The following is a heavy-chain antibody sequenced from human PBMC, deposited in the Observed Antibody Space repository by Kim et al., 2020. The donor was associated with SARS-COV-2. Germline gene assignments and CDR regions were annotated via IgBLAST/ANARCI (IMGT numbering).Heavy chain of an antibody. CDR1: GGSFSGYY. CDR3: ARETHKWLYYYDSRRFDY. CDR2: IKHSGST. Sequence: SETLSLTCAVYGGSFSGYYWSWIRQPPGKGLEWIGEIKHSGSTNYNPSLKSRVTISVDTSKNQFSLKLSSVTAADTAVYYCARETHKWLYYYDSRRFDYWGQGTLVTVTS. J-gene: IGHJ4*02. V-gene: IGHV4-34*01. D-gene: IGHD3-22*01.